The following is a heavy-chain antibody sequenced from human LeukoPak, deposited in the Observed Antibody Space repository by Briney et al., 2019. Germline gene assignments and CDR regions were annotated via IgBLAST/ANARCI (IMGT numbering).Heavy chain of an antibody. J-gene: IGHJ4*02. D-gene: IGHD3-16*01. CDR1: GFTVSSSSNY. Sequence: AGGSLRLSCAASGFTVSSSSNYMSWVRQAPGKGLEWVSVIYSAGYTYHADSVRGRFTVSRDNSKDTVFLQKNSLRAEDTAIYYCARDLGDLRDYWGQGTLVTVSS. CDR2: IYSAGYT. V-gene: IGHV3-53*01. CDR3: ARDLGDLRDY.